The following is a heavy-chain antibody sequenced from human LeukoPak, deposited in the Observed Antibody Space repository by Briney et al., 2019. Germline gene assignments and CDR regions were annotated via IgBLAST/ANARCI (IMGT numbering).Heavy chain of an antibody. CDR1: GYTFTSYD. CDR3: ARHTTGYNSPRDSFNI. CDR2: MNPNSGNT. V-gene: IGHV1-8*01. J-gene: IGHJ3*02. D-gene: IGHD1-1*01. Sequence: GASVKVSCKASGYTFTSYDINWVRQATGQGLEWMGWMNPNSGNTGYAQKFQGGVTMTRDVSTSTVYMELSSLRSEDTAVYYCARHTTGYNSPRDSFNIWGQGTMVTVSS.